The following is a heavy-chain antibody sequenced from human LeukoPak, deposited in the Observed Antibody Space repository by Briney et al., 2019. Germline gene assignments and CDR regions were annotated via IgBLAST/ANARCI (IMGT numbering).Heavy chain of an antibody. D-gene: IGHD3-10*01. CDR2: ISAYNGNT. V-gene: IGHV1-18*01. Sequence: ASVKASCKASGYTSTSYGISWVRQAPGQGLEWMGWISAYNGNTNYAQKLQGRVTMTTDTSTSTAYMELRSLRSDDTAVYYCARAPGTMVRGVIRDWGQGTLVTVSS. J-gene: IGHJ4*02. CDR3: ARAPGTMVRGVIRD. CDR1: GYTSTSYG.